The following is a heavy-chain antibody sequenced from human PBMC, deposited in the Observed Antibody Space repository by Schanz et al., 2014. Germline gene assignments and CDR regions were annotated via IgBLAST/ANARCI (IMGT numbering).Heavy chain of an antibody. V-gene: IGHV3-33*03. Sequence: QVQLVESGGGVVQPGRSLRLSCAASGFTFRSYGMHWVRQAPGKGLEWVALISYDGSSKNHADSVQGRFTISRDNAKNSLYLQMNSLRAEDTAVYYCARPSDSSWYMDVWGKGTTVTVSS. CDR3: ARPSDSSWYMDV. D-gene: IGHD2-21*02. CDR1: GFTFRSYG. CDR2: ISYDGSSK. J-gene: IGHJ6*03.